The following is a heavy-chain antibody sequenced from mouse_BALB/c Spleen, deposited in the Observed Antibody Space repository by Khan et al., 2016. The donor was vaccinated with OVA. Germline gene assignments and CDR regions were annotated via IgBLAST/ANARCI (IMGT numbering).Heavy chain of an antibody. Sequence: EVELVESGGGLVKPGGSLKLSCSASGFTFSTYGMSWVRQTPEKRLEWVATISSGGHYTFYPDSVKGRFTISRDNAKNTLYLQMSSLRSEDTAIYYCASSLVDYHAMDYWGQGTSVTVSS. CDR2: ISSGGHYT. CDR3: ASSLVDYHAMDY. V-gene: IGHV5-9-3*01. D-gene: IGHD2-2*01. J-gene: IGHJ4*01. CDR1: GFTFSTYG.